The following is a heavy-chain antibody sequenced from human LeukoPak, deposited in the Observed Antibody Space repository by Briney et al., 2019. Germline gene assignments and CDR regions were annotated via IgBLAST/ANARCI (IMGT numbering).Heavy chain of an antibody. CDR1: GGSFSGYY. Sequence: SETLSLTCAVYGGSFSGYYWSWIRQPPGKGLEWIGEINHSGSTNYNPSLKSRVTISVDTSKNQFSLKLSSVTAADTAVYYCARQWDSGYDLGVDYWGQGTLVTVSS. CDR2: INHSGST. J-gene: IGHJ4*02. CDR3: ARQWDSGYDLGVDY. D-gene: IGHD5-12*01. V-gene: IGHV4-34*01.